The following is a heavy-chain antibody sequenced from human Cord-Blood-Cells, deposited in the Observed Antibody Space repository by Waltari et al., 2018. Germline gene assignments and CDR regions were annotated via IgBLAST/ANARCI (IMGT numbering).Heavy chain of an antibody. CDR3: AGLGLVLRPWGFDP. CDR2: INHSGRP. J-gene: IGHJ5*02. V-gene: IGHV4-34*01. Sequence: QVQLQQWGAGLLKPSETLSLTCAVYGGSFSGYYWSWIRQPPGKGREWIGEINHSGRPNYTPSLKSRVTISVDPSKNQFSLKLSSVTAADAAVYYCAGLGLVLRPWGFDPWGQGTLVTVSS. CDR1: GGSFSGYY. D-gene: IGHD6-19*01.